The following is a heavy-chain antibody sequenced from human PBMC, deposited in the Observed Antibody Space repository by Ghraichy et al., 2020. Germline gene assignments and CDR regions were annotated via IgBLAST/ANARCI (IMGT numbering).Heavy chain of an antibody. CDR3: ARGRNYYGSGSMGS. V-gene: IGHV4-34*01. J-gene: IGHJ4*02. CDR2: INHSGST. CDR1: GGSFSGYY. D-gene: IGHD3-10*01. Sequence: SQTLSLTCAVYGGSFSGYYWSWIRQPPGKGLEWIGEINHSGSTNYNPSLKSRVTISVDTSKNQFSLKLSSVTAADTAVYYCARGRNYYGSGSMGSWGQGTLVTVSS.